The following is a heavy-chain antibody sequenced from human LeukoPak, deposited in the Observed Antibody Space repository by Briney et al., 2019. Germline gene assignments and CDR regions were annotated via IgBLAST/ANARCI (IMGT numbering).Heavy chain of an antibody. Sequence: KPGESLRMSCKGSGYSFTSYWISWVRQMPGKGLEWMGRIDPSDSYTNYSPSFQGHVTISADKSISTAYPQWSSLKASDTAMYYCAKQGGPGNAMDVWGQGTTVTVSS. CDR3: AKQGGPGNAMDV. CDR1: GYSFTSYW. V-gene: IGHV5-10-1*01. D-gene: IGHD1-26*01. J-gene: IGHJ6*02. CDR2: IDPSDSYT.